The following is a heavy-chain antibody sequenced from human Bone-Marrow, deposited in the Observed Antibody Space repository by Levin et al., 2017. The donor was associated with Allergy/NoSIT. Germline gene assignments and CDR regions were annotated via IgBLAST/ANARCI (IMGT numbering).Heavy chain of an antibody. J-gene: IGHJ4*02. CDR1: GYTFVSYY. CDR2: INPNNGGT. V-gene: IGHV1-2*02. CDR3: ARGSRTTKCHDCYLDD. Sequence: ASVKVSCKSSGYTFVSYYIHWVRQAPGQGLEWMGWINPNNGGTNYAEKFQGRVTMTRATSISTAYMELNRLISDDTAVYYCARGSRTTKCHDCYLDDWGQGSLVTVSS. D-gene: IGHD1-7*01.